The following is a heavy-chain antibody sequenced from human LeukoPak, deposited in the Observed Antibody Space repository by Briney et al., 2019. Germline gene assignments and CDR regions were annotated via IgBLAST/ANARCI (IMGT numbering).Heavy chain of an antibody. CDR1: GFTFSSYG. D-gene: IGHD3-10*02. Sequence: GGSLTLSWAASGFTFSSYGMHWVRQAAGKGLEWVAFKQNDGSTTFYAESVKGRFTISRDNSKNTLFLQMNSLRTDDTAVYYCGRAYSTYYVHAFDPWGQGTLVTVSS. V-gene: IGHV3-30*02. CDR3: GRAYSTYYVHAFDP. J-gene: IGHJ5*02. CDR2: KQNDGSTT.